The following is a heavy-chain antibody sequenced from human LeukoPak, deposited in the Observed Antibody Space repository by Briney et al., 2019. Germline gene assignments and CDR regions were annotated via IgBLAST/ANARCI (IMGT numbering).Heavy chain of an antibody. CDR3: ARALGRWLEIDY. J-gene: IGHJ4*02. V-gene: IGHV3-53*01. CDR1: GFTVSSNY. CDR2: IYSGGST. D-gene: IGHD6-19*01. Sequence: GGSLRLSCAASGFTVSSNYMSWVRQAPGKGLEWVSVIYSGGSTYYADFVKGRFTISRDNSKNTLYLQMNSLRAEDTAVYYCARALGRWLEIDYWGQGTLVTVSS.